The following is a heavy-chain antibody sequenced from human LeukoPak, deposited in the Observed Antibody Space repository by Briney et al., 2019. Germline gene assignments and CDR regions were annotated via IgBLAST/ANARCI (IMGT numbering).Heavy chain of an antibody. V-gene: IGHV4-34*01. J-gene: IGHJ4*02. CDR2: INHSGST. CDR1: GGSFSGYY. D-gene: IGHD5-18*01. Sequence: SETLSLTCAVYGGSFSGYYWSWIRQPPGKGLEWIGEINHSGSTNYNPSLKSRVTISVDTSKNQFSLKLSSVTAADTAVYYCARAGGYSYGLVDYWGQGTLVTVSS. CDR3: ARAGGYSYGLVDY.